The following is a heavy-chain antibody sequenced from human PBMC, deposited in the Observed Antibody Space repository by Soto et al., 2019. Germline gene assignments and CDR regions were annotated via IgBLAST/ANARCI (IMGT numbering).Heavy chain of an antibody. CDR2: IVGGSGNT. D-gene: IGHD1-26*01. V-gene: IGHV1-58*01. Sequence: SVKVSCKASGFTFSASAVQLVRQARGQRPEWMGWIVGGSGNTNYAQNSQERVIITRDMSTSTVYMELSSLRSDDTAVYFCAARRSGLYAMDVWGQGTTVTVSS. CDR3: AARRSGLYAMDV. CDR1: GFTFSASA. J-gene: IGHJ6*02.